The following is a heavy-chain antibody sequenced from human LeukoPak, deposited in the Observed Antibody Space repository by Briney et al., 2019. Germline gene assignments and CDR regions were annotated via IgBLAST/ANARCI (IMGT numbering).Heavy chain of an antibody. CDR3: ARGGGYCSSTSCYPRLFDY. D-gene: IGHD2-2*01. CDR2: RKQVGSEK. J-gene: IGHJ4*02. Sequence: GGSLRLSCAASGFTFSSYWMSWVRQAPGKRLGWVANRKQVGSEKYYVGSVKGRFTISRDNAKNSLYLQMNSLRAEDTAVYYCARGGGYCSSTSCYPRLFDYWGQGALVTVSS. CDR1: GFTFSSYW. V-gene: IGHV3-7*01.